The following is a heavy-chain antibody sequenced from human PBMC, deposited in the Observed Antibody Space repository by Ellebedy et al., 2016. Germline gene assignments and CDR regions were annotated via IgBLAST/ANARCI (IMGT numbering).Heavy chain of an antibody. D-gene: IGHD2-2*01. CDR2: INHSGST. CDR3: ARVVVPAGGWFDP. Sequence: SETLSLTCAVYGGSFSGYYWSWIRQPPGKGLEWIGEINHSGSTNYNPSLKSRVTISVDKSKNQFSLKLSSVTAADTAVYYCARVVVPAGGWFDPWGQGTLSPSPQ. J-gene: IGHJ5*02. CDR1: GGSFSGYY. V-gene: IGHV4-34*01.